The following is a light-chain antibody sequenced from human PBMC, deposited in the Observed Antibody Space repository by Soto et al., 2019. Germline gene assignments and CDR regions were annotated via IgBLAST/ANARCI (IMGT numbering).Light chain of an antibody. V-gene: IGKV3-20*01. CDR1: QTVRNNY. J-gene: IGKJ4*01. CDR3: QQFSSYPLT. Sequence: VLTQSPGTLSLSPGERATLSCMSSQTVRNNYLAWYQQKPGQAPRLLIYDASSRATGIPDRFSGGGSGTDVTLTISRLEPEDFAGYYCQQFSSYPLTFGGGTKVDI. CDR2: DAS.